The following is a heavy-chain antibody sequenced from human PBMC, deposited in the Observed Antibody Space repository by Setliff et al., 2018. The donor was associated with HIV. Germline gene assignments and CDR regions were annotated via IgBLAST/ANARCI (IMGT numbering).Heavy chain of an antibody. V-gene: IGHV4-59*01. Sequence: SETLSLTCTVSGGSTSNEYWSWIRQPPGKGLEWIGYIYDSGSPKYNPSLKSRVTMSIDTSKNQFSLKLRSVTAADTAVYYCARDPPGYGDSNDYWGQGTLVTVS. CDR1: GGSTSNEY. CDR3: ARDPPGYGDSNDY. D-gene: IGHD4-17*01. CDR2: IYDSGSP. J-gene: IGHJ4*02.